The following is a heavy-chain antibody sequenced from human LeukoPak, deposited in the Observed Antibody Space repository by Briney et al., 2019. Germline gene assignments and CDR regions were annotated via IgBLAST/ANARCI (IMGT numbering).Heavy chain of an antibody. V-gene: IGHV4-34*01. J-gene: IGHJ5*02. D-gene: IGHD3-16*02. CDR2: INHSGST. CDR1: GGSLRTYY. CDR3: ARSYVWGSYRFGPRGSDWFDP. Sequence: SETLSLTCTVSGGSLRTYYWSWIRQPPGKGLEWIGEINHSGSTNYNPSLKSRVTISVDTSKNQFSLKLSSVTAADTAVYYCARSYVWGSYRFGPRGSDWFDPWGQGTLVTVSS.